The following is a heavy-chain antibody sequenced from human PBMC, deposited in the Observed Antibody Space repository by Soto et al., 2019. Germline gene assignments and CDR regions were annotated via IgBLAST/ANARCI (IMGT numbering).Heavy chain of an antibody. D-gene: IGHD6-6*01. V-gene: IGHV3-30*04. CDR1: GFIFKNFA. J-gene: IGHJ4*02. Sequence: GGSLRLSCAGSGFIFKNFALNWVRQAPGKGLEWVASITRDGYNKYYADSVKGRFTISRDNSRDTLSLQMTALTIEDSSVYYCTKSSGGSSSVGMDYWGQGTRVTVSS. CDR3: TKSSGGSSSVGMDY. CDR2: ITRDGYNK.